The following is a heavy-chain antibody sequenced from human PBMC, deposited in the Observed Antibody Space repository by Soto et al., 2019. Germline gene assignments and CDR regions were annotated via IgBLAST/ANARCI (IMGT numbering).Heavy chain of an antibody. CDR3: QSSITAAGTGNY. Sequence: GGSLRLSCAASGFTFSCSTMHWVRQASGKGLEWVGRIKSKANSYATAYAASVKGRLTISRDDSKNTAYLQMNSLNTEDTAVYYCQSSITAAGTGNYWGQGTLVTVSS. V-gene: IGHV3-73*01. CDR2: IKSKANSYAT. J-gene: IGHJ4*02. D-gene: IGHD6-13*01. CDR1: GFTFSCST.